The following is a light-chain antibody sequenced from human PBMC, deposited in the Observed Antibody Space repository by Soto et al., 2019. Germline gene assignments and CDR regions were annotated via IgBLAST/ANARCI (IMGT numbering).Light chain of an antibody. V-gene: IGKV3-15*01. Sequence: EIVMTQSPATLSVSPGEGATLSCRASRSVASNLAWYQQKLGQAPRLLIYGASTRATGIPARFSGSGSETKFTLTISSLQSEDFAVYYCQQYNNWPLTFGGGTKVEIK. J-gene: IGKJ4*01. CDR3: QQYNNWPLT. CDR1: RSVASN. CDR2: GAS.